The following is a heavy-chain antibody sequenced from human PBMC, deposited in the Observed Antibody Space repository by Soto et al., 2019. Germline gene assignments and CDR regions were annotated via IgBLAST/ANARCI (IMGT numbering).Heavy chain of an antibody. V-gene: IGHV1-69*01. Sequence: QVQLVQSGAEVKKPGSSVKVSCKASGCTFSSYAISWVRQAPGQGLEWMGGIIPIFGTANYAQKFQGRVTITADESTSTAYMELSSLRSEDTAVYYCARASSMIVVVINDYYGMDVWGQGTTVTVSS. D-gene: IGHD3-22*01. CDR3: ARASSMIVVVINDYYGMDV. CDR2: IIPIFGTA. CDR1: GCTFSSYA. J-gene: IGHJ6*02.